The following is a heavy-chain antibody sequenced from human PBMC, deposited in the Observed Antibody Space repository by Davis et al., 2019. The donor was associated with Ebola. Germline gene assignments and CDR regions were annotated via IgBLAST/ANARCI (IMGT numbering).Heavy chain of an antibody. D-gene: IGHD3-22*01. CDR1: GGSFSGYY. V-gene: IGHV4-34*01. CDR3: ARQHSAYYYDSSGYYATPNWFDP. CDR2: INHSGST. Sequence: MPSETLSLTCAVYGGSFSGYYWSWIRQPPGKGLEWIGEINHSGSTNYNPSLKSRVTISVDTSKNQFSLKLSSVTAADTAVYYCARQHSAYYYDSSGYYATPNWFDPWGQGTLVTISS. J-gene: IGHJ5*02.